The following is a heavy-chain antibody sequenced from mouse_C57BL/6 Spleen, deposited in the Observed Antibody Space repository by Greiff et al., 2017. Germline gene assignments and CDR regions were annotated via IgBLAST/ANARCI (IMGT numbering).Heavy chain of an antibody. J-gene: IGHJ2*01. CDR2: IRNKANGYTT. Sequence: EVKVVESGGGLVQPGGSLSLSCAASGFTFTDYYMSWVRQPPGKALEWLGFIRNKANGYTTEYSASVKGRFTISRDNSQSILYLQMNALRAEDSATYYCARYSIYDGYYPYFDYWGQGTTLTVSS. D-gene: IGHD2-3*01. V-gene: IGHV7-3*01. CDR3: ARYSIYDGYYPYFDY. CDR1: GFTFTDYY.